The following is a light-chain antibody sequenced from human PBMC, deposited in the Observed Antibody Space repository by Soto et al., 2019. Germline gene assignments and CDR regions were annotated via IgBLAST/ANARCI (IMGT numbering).Light chain of an antibody. CDR1: RTISSL. CDR2: KAS. J-gene: IGKJ1*01. Sequence: EMQMTQSPATLSVCVVDRVTTPCRARRTISSLLSWYHQKPGKAPKLLNYKASTVKSRVPSRFSGSGSGTEFTLTISSLHADDFATYCCQHYNCYSDAFGQGTKVDIK. V-gene: IGKV1-5*03. CDR3: QHYNCYSDA.